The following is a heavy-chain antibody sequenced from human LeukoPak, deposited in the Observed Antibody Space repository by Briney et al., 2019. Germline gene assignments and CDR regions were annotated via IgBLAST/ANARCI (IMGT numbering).Heavy chain of an antibody. CDR1: GFTFSDFW. J-gene: IGHJ4*02. CDR3: ARGDASSGDH. V-gene: IGHV3-7*04. CDR2: IHPEGNEK. Sequence: GGSLRLSCAVSGFTFSDFWMSWVRQAPGRGLEWVANIHPEGNEKYHVESVKGRFTISRDNAKNSLFLQMNGLRVEDTAVYYCARGDASSGDHWGQGTLVTVSS.